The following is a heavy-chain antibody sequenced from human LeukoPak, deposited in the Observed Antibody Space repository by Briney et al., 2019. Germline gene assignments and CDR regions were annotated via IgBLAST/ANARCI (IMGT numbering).Heavy chain of an antibody. CDR3: ARGGATAGTKYNWIDP. CDR1: GYTFSGYY. V-gene: IGHV1-2*06. D-gene: IGHD6-13*01. Sequence: ASVKVSCKASGYTFSGYYIHWVRQAPGQGLEWMGRINPNSGGTNNAQKFQGRVTMTRDTSINTAYMELRRLRSDDTAVYYCARGGATAGTKYNWIDPWGQGTLVTVSS. CDR2: INPNSGGT. J-gene: IGHJ5*02.